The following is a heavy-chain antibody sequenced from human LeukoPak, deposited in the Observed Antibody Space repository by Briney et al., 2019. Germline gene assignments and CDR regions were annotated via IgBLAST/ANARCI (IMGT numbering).Heavy chain of an antibody. CDR3: ARGGNYDWFDP. Sequence: SETLSLTCTVSGDSSSIYYWSWIRQPPGKGLEWIGYIYYSGSTNYDPSLKSRVTISVDTSKNQFSLKLSSVTAADTAVYYCARGGNYDWFDPWGQGTLVTVSS. CDR2: IYYSGST. J-gene: IGHJ5*02. CDR1: GDSSSIYY. V-gene: IGHV4-59*08. D-gene: IGHD4-23*01.